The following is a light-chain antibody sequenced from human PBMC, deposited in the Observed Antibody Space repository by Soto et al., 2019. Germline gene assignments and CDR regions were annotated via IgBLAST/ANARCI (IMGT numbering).Light chain of an antibody. CDR2: DVS. V-gene: IGLV2-14*03. CDR3: SSYTSTNIPHV. CDR1: SSDVGAYNY. Sequence: QSVLTQPASVSGSPGQSITISCTGTSSDVGAYNYVSWYQQYPGKAPKLMIYDVSNRPSGVSDRFYGSKFGNTASLTISGLQAEDEADYYCSSYTSTNIPHVFGTGTKVTVL. J-gene: IGLJ1*01.